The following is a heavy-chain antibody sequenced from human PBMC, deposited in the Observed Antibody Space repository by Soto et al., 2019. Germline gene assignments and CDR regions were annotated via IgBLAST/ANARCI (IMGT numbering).Heavy chain of an antibody. J-gene: IGHJ5*02. CDR2: ISYDGSNK. CDR3: ASPGGDYFLNWFDP. V-gene: IGHV3-30-3*01. Sequence: QVQLVESGGGVVQPGRSLRLSCAASGFTFSSYAIHWVRKAPGKGLEWVAVISYDGSNKYYADSVKGRFTISRDNSKNTLYLQMSSLRAEDTAVYYCASPGGDYFLNWFDPWGQGTLVTVSS. D-gene: IGHD2-21*02. CDR1: GFTFSSYA.